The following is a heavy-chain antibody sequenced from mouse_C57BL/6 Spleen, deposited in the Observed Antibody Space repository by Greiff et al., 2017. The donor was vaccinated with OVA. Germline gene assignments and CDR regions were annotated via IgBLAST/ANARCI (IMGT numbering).Heavy chain of an antibody. J-gene: IGHJ2*01. CDR3: ARPSYGAFFDD. CDR2: IHPNSGST. CDR1: GYTFTSYW. Sequence: VQLQQPGAELVKPGASVKLSCKASGYTFTSYWMHWVKQRPGQGLEWIGMIHPNSGSTNYNEKFKSKATLTVDKSSSTAYMQLSSLTSEDSAVYYCARPSYGAFFDDWGQGTTLTVSS. V-gene: IGHV1-64*01. D-gene: IGHD2-10*01.